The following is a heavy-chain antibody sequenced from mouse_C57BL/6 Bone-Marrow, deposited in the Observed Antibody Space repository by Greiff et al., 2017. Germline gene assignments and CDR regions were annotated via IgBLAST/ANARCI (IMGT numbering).Heavy chain of an antibody. CDR3: GIKGMGPYYYAMDY. J-gene: IGHJ4*01. V-gene: IGHV2-2*01. Sequence: QVQLKESGPGLVQPSQSLSITCTVSGFSLTSYGVHWVRQSPGKGLEWLGVIWSGGSTDYNAAFISRLSISKDNAKSQVFFKRNSLQADDTAVYYCGIKGMGPYYYAMDYWGQGTSVTVSS. CDR1: GFSLTSYG. D-gene: IGHD4-1*01. CDR2: IWSGGST.